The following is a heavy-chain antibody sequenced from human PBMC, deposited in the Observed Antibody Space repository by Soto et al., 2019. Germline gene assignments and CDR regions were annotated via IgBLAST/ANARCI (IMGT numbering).Heavy chain of an antibody. V-gene: IGHV4-38-2*02. CDR2: IYHSGST. J-gene: IGHJ4*02. CDR1: GYSISSGYY. CDR3: AREAPTIDY. Sequence: PSEPLSLPCAVSGYSISSGYYCGWIRQPPGKGLEWIGSIYHSGSTYYNPSLKSRVTISVDTSKNQFSLKLSSVTAADTAVYYCAREAPTIDYWGQGTLVTVSS. D-gene: IGHD5-12*01.